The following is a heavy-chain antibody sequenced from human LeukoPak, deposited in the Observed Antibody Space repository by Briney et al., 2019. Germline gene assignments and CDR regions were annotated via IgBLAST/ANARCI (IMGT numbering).Heavy chain of an antibody. V-gene: IGHV4-39*01. CDR1: GGSISSSIYY. CDR3: ARRLGGSGSYYY. Sequence: PSEPLSLTCSVSGGSISSSIYYWGWIRQPPGKGLEWIGSIYYSGSTYYNPSLKSRVTISVDTSKNQFSLKLRSVTAADTAVYYCARRLGGSGSYYYWGQGTLVTVSS. CDR2: IYYSGST. J-gene: IGHJ4*02. D-gene: IGHD3-10*01.